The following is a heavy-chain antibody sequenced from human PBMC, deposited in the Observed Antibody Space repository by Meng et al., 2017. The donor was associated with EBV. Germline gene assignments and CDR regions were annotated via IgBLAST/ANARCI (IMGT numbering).Heavy chain of an antibody. CDR3: ARAEIAAAGRLDY. CDR2: IIPIFGTA. Sequence: VKHPRAYGQVTCKTSGGTFSSYGSSWVRQAPGQGLDWLGGIIPIFGTANYAQKFQGRVTITADKSTSTAYMELSSLRSDDTAVYYCARAEIAAAGRLDYWGQGTLVTVSS. J-gene: IGHJ4*02. CDR1: GGTFSSYG. D-gene: IGHD6-13*01. V-gene: IGHV1-69*06.